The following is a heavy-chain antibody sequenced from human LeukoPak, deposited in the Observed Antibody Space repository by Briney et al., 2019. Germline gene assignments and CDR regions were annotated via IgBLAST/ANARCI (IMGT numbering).Heavy chain of an antibody. D-gene: IGHD1-26*01. V-gene: IGHV1-18*01. Sequence: GASVKVSCKAAGYTFTSYGISWVRQAPGQGREWVGWISAYNGNTNYAQKLQGRVTMTTDKSTRTAYMELRSMRSDDAAVYYCARGATTDLWGQGTLVTVSS. CDR2: ISAYNGNT. J-gene: IGHJ4*02. CDR1: GYTFTSYG. CDR3: ARGATTDL.